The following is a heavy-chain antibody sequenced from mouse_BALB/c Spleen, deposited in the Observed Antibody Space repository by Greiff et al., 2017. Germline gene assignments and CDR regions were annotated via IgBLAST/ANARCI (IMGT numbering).Heavy chain of an antibody. CDR2: IYPYNGGT. CDR3: ARYGNYAMDY. Sequence: EVKLQQSGPELVKPGASVKISCKASGYTFTDYNMHWVKQSHGKSLEWIGYIYPYNGGTGYNQKFKSKATLTVDNSSSTAYMELRSLTSEDSAVYYCARYGNYAMDYWGQGTSVTVSS. CDR1: GYTFTDYN. J-gene: IGHJ4*01. D-gene: IGHD2-1*01. V-gene: IGHV1S29*02.